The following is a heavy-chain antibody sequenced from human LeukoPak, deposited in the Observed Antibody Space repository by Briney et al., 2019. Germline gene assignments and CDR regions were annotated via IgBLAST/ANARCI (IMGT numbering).Heavy chain of an antibody. CDR3: ARGLRECSSTSCYYFDY. D-gene: IGHD2-2*01. CDR2: INHSGST. V-gene: IGHV4-34*01. Sequence: KSPETLSLTCAVYGGSFSGYYWSWIRQPPGKGLEWIGEINHSGSTNYNPSLKSRVTISVDTSKNQFSLKLSSVTAADTAVYYCARGLRECSSTSCYYFDYWGQGTLVTVSS. CDR1: GGSFSGYY. J-gene: IGHJ4*02.